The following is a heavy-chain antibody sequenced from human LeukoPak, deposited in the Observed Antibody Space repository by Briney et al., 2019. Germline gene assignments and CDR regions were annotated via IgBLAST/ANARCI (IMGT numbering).Heavy chain of an antibody. Sequence: GGSLRLSCAASGFTFSSCAMHWVRQAPGKGLEWVAVISYDGSNKYYADSVKGRFTISRDNSKNTLYLRMNSLRAEDTAVYYCARDLSEGSSTSCYDCYYYYGMDVWGQGTTVTVSS. J-gene: IGHJ6*02. V-gene: IGHV3-30*04. CDR2: ISYDGSNK. CDR1: GFTFSSCA. D-gene: IGHD2-2*01. CDR3: ARDLSEGSSTSCYDCYYYYGMDV.